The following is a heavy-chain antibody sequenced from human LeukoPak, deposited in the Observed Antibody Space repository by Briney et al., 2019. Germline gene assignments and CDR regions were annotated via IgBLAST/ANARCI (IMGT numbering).Heavy chain of an antibody. CDR1: GGFISNYY. J-gene: IGHJ4*02. CDR3: ARTLGWASSRYPFDG. CDR2: MHYSGNT. Sequence: SETLSLTCTVSGGFISNYYWSWIRQPPGKGLEWIGSMHYSGNTDYNPSLKSRVTISVDTSKNQFSLKVNSVTAADTAVYYCARTLGWASSRYPFDGWGQGTLVTVSS. D-gene: IGHD3-16*02. V-gene: IGHV4-39*01.